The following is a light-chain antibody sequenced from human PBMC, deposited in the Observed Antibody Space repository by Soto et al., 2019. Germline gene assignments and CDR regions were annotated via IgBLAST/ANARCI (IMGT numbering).Light chain of an antibody. Sequence: DIQITQSPSSLSASVGDRVTITCRASQSISSHLNWYQHKPGRPPRLLIFASYILEGGVPSRFSGSGSDTYLTLTIDSLQPEYVATYYCPHSYITPRYTFGQGTKVE. CDR2: ASY. CDR3: PHSYITPRYT. V-gene: IGKV1-39*01. CDR1: QSISSH. J-gene: IGKJ2*01.